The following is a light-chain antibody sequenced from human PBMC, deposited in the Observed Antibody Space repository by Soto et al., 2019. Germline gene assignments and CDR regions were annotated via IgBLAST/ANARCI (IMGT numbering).Light chain of an antibody. CDR3: SSYTSSSTLDV. CDR1: SSDVGGYNY. Sequence: SVLTQPASVSGSPGQSITISCTGTSSDVGGYNYVSWYQQHPGKAPKLMIYEVSNRPSGVSNRFSGPKSGNTASLTISGLQAEDEADYYCSSYTSSSTLDVFGTGTKV. CDR2: EVS. V-gene: IGLV2-14*01. J-gene: IGLJ1*01.